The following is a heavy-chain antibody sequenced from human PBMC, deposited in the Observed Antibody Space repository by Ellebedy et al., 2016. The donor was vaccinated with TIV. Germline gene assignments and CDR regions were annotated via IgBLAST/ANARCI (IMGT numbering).Heavy chain of an antibody. V-gene: IGHV1-18*01. D-gene: IGHD3-22*01. CDR3: ARCREHYDSSGYYYYFDY. CDR1: GYTFTSYG. J-gene: IGHJ4*02. CDR2: ISAYNGNT. Sequence: ASVKVSCXASGYTFTSYGISWVRQAPGQGLEWMGWISAYNGNTNYAQKLQGRVTMTTDTSTSTAYMELRSLRSDDTAVYYCARCREHYDSSGYYYYFDYWGQGTLVTVSS.